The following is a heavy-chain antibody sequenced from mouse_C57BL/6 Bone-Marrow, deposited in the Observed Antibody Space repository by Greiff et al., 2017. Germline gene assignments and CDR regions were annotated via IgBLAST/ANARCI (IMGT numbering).Heavy chain of an antibody. CDR1: GYTFTDYY. Sequence: VQLKESGPVLVKPGASVKMSCKASGYTFTDYYMNWVKQSHGKSLEWIGVINPYNGGTSYNQKFKGKATLTVDKSSSTAYMELNSLTSEDSAVYYCADGLLGYYFDYWGQGTTLTVSS. D-gene: IGHD2-1*01. V-gene: IGHV1-19*01. CDR2: INPYNGGT. J-gene: IGHJ2*01. CDR3: ADGLLGYYFDY.